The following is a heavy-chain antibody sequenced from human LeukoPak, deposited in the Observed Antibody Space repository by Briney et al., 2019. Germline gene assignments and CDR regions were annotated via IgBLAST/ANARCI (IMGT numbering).Heavy chain of an antibody. CDR1: GFTFSSYA. D-gene: IGHD3-22*01. CDR2: ISGSGGST. Sequence: GGSLRLSCAASGFTFSSYAMSWVRQAPGKGLEWVSAISGSGGSTYYADSVKGRFTISRDNSKHTLYLQMNSLRAEDTAVYDCAKDAYYYDGSGYYPYDALDIWGQGAMVTVSS. J-gene: IGHJ3*02. CDR3: AKDAYYYDGSGYYPYDALDI. V-gene: IGHV3-23*01.